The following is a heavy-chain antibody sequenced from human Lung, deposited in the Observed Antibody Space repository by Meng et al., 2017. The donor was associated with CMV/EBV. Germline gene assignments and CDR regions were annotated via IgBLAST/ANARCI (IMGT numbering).Heavy chain of an antibody. CDR3: ARDQIRGVVGARPRGPGDL. D-gene: IGHD1-26*01. CDR1: GFPLSGYH. J-gene: IGHJ4*02. V-gene: IGHV3-21*01. CDR2: ITSRSSNT. Sequence: GGPLRLSCVASGFPLSGYHMNWVRQTPGKGLEWVSSITSRSSNTYYSDSVKGRFTISRDNAKNSLYLQMNSLRDEDTAVYYCARDQIRGVVGARPRGPGDLWGQGTLVTVSS.